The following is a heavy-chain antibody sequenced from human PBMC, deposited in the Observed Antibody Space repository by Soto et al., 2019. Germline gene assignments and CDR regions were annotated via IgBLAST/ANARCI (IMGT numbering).Heavy chain of an antibody. J-gene: IGHJ6*02. D-gene: IGHD3-10*01. Sequence: ASVKVSCKASGGTFSSYAISWVRQAPGQGLEWMGGIIPIFGTANYAQKFQGRVTITADESTSTAYMELSSLRSEDTAVYYCAREGITMVRGATDYYYGMDVWGQGTTVTVSS. V-gene: IGHV1-69*13. CDR3: AREGITMVRGATDYYYGMDV. CDR2: IIPIFGTA. CDR1: GGTFSSYA.